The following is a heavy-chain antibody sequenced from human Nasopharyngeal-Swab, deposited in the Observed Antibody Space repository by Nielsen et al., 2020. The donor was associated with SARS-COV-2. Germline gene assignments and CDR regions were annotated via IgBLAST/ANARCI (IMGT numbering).Heavy chain of an antibody. Sequence: WIRQSPGKGLVWVSRINSDGSSTNYADSVKGRFTISRDNAKNTLYLQMNSLRPEDTAVYYCATTLRGNSDGRYWGQGTLVTVSS. J-gene: IGHJ4*02. V-gene: IGHV3-74*01. CDR3: ATTLRGNSDGRY. CDR2: INSDGSST. D-gene: IGHD5-18*01.